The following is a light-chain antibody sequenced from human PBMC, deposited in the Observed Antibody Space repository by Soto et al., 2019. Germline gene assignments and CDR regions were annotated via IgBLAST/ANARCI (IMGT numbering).Light chain of an antibody. Sequence: EIVMTQSPATLSVSPGERATLSCRASQTVSSNLVWYQQKPGQAPRLLIYGASTRATGIPARFSGSGSGTDFTLTISSLQSGDFAVYYCQQYNNWPPVTFGGGTKVDIK. CDR3: QQYNNWPPVT. J-gene: IGKJ4*01. CDR1: QTVSSN. V-gene: IGKV3-15*01. CDR2: GAS.